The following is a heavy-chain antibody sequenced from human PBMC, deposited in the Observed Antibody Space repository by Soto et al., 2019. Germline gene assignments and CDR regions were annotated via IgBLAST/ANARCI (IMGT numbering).Heavy chain of an antibody. V-gene: IGHV1-69*12. Sequence: QVQLVQSGAEVKKPGSSVTVSCKASGGTFSSYTISWVRQAPGQGLEWMGGIIPIFGTANYAQEFQGRVTITADESTSTADMGLSSLRSADTAVYYCARGTHGGRHLWYFDLWGRGTLVTVSS. CDR1: GGTFSSYT. D-gene: IGHD3-16*01. CDR2: IIPIFGTA. J-gene: IGHJ2*01. CDR3: ARGTHGGRHLWYFDL.